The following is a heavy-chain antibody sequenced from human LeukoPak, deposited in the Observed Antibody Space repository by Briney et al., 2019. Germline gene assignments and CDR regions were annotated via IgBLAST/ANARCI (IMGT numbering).Heavy chain of an antibody. CDR2: ITTYNGNT. J-gene: IGHJ6*02. D-gene: IGHD6-13*01. V-gene: IGHV1-18*01. CDR1: GYTFTSYG. CDR3: AKGPSIAAAGGYYYGMDV. Sequence: GASVKVSCKASGYTFTSYGISWVRQAPGQGLEWMGWITTYNGNTKYAQKFQGRVTVTTDTFTSTAYMELRSLRSDDTAAYYCAKGPSIAAAGGYYYGMDVWGQGTTVTVSS.